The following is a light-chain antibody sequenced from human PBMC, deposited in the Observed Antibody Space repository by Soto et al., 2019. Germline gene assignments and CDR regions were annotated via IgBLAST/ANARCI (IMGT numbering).Light chain of an antibody. Sequence: EIVLTQSPVTLSLSPGERATLSCRASQSINNYLAWYQQKPGQPPRLLIHDASNRATAIPVRFSGSGSGTDFTLTISSLEPEDSAVYYCQYRGIWPPGATFGGGTKVEIK. J-gene: IGKJ4*01. CDR3: QYRGIWPPGAT. CDR2: DAS. CDR1: QSINNY. V-gene: IGKV3-11*01.